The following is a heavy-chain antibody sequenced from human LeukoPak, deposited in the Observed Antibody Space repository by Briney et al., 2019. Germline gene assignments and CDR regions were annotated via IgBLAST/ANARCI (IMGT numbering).Heavy chain of an antibody. CDR1: GYSFTGYY. CDR2: INPNTGGT. D-gene: IGHD6-19*01. CDR3: ATVDQWLAYDY. J-gene: IGHJ4*02. V-gene: IGHV1-2*02. Sequence: ASVRVSCKASGYSFTGYYIHWVRQAPGQGLEWMGWINPNTGGTNFAQKFQGRVTMTRDTSITTTHMELSSLRSDDTAVYYCATVDQWLAYDYWGQGTLVTVSS.